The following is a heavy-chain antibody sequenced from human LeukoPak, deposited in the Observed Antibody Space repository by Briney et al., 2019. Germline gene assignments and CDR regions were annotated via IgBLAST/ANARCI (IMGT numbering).Heavy chain of an antibody. V-gene: IGHV1-46*01. D-gene: IGHD5-24*01. J-gene: IGHJ6*03. CDR1: GYTFTSYY. Sequence: ASVKVSCKASGYTFTSYYMHWVRQAPGQGLEWMGIINPSGGSTSYAQKFQGRVTMTRDMSTSTVYMELSSLRSEDTAVYYCARDRYNPSPYYYYYMDVWGKGTTVTVSS. CDR2: INPSGGST. CDR3: ARDRYNPSPYYYYYMDV.